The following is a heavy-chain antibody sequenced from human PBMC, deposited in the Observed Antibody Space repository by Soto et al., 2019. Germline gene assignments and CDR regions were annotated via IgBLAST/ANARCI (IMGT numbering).Heavy chain of an antibody. Sequence: QVQLVESGGGVVQPGRSLRLSCAASGFTFSSYGMQWVRQAPGKGLEWVAVISYDGSNKYYADSVKGRFTISRDNSKNTLYLQMNSLRAEDTAVYYCAKDQQLWLLDYWGQGTLVTVSS. CDR1: GFTFSSYG. V-gene: IGHV3-30*18. J-gene: IGHJ4*02. CDR2: ISYDGSNK. D-gene: IGHD5-18*01. CDR3: AKDQQLWLLDY.